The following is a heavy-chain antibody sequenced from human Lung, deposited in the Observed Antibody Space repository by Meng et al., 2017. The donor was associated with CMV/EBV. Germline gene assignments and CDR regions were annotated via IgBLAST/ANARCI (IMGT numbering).Heavy chain of an antibody. V-gene: IGHV5-51*01. CDR1: GYSFTSYW. Sequence: GGSLRLXCKGSGYSFTSYWIAWVRQMPGKGLEWMGIIYPGDSDTTYSPSFQGQVTISADNSISTTYLQWSSLRASDTAMYYCARQYDTRTWDNWLDPWGQGXLVTVSS. CDR2: IYPGDSDT. D-gene: IGHD3-22*01. J-gene: IGHJ5*02. CDR3: ARQYDTRTWDNWLDP.